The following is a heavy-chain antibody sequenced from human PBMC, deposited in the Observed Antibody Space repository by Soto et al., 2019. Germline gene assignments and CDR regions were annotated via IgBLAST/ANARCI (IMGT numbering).Heavy chain of an antibody. CDR3: AKDSGRYAFDI. V-gene: IGHV3-7*03. Sequence: GGSLRLPCAASGFTFSSYWMSWVRQAPGKGLEWVANIKQDGREKYYVDSVKGRFTISRDNAKNSLYLQMNSLRAEDTAVYYCAKDSGRYAFDIWGQGTMVTVSS. J-gene: IGHJ3*02. CDR2: IKQDGREK. D-gene: IGHD1-26*01. CDR1: GFTFSSYW.